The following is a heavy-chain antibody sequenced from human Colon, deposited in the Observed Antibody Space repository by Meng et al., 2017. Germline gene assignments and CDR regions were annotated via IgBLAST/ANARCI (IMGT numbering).Heavy chain of an antibody. Sequence: QVHLQESGPGLVKPSQTLSLTCTVSGASFTSAGYYWTWIRQRPGKGLEWIGYIYYTGSSYYNPSLKSRLTISVDRSKSLFSLNLTSVTAADTAMYFCARDGPGKRLSSWGPGKLVTVSS. V-gene: IGHV4-31*03. J-gene: IGHJ5*02. CDR3: ARDGPGKRLSS. CDR1: GASFTSAGYY. CDR2: IYYTGSS.